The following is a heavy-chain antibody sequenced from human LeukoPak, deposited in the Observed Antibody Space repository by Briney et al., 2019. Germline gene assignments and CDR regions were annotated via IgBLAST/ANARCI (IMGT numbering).Heavy chain of an antibody. Sequence: HPGGSLRLSCAASGFTFSSYGMHWVRQAPGKGLEWVAVISYDGSNKYYADSVKGRFTISRDNSKNTLYLQMNSLRAEDTAVYYCAKQGGGYYFDYWGQGTLVTVSS. CDR3: AKQGGGYYFDY. V-gene: IGHV3-30*18. J-gene: IGHJ4*02. CDR2: ISYDGSNK. D-gene: IGHD3-16*01. CDR1: GFTFSSYG.